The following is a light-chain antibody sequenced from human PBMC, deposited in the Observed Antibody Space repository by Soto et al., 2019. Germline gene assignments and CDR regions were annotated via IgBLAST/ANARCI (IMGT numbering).Light chain of an antibody. J-gene: IGKJ1*01. V-gene: IGKV1-39*01. CDR1: QGIRND. Sequence: DIQMTESPSSVSASVGDRVTITWRASQGIRNDLGWYQQKPGKAPKVLISAASRLQSGVPSRFSGSGSGTHFALTISNLQPEDFATYYCQQGYTTLWTFGQGTKVDNK. CDR3: QQGYTTLWT. CDR2: AAS.